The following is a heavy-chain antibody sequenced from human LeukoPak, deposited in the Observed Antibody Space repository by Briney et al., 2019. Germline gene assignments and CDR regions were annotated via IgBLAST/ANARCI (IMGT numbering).Heavy chain of an antibody. CDR3: AKNSWTEMATIYYYMDV. J-gene: IGHJ6*03. CDR1: GFTFSSYA. V-gene: IGHV3-23*01. Sequence: GGSLRLSCAASGFTFSSYAMSWVRQAPGKGLEWVSAISGSAYSTYYADSVKGRFTISRDNSKNTLYLQMNSLRDNDTAVYDCAKNSWTEMATIYYYMDVWDRGPRVSVSS. CDR2: ISGSAYST. D-gene: IGHD5-24*01.